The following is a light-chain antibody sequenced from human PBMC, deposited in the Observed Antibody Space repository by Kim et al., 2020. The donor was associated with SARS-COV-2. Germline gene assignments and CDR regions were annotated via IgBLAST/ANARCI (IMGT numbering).Light chain of an antibody. CDR3: TSRDSSGDHVV. CDR1: SLKNYY. J-gene: IGLJ2*01. CDR2: SKS. V-gene: IGLV3-19*01. Sequence: ALGQTVRLTCQRDSLKNYYATWYQQRPGQAPILVIYSKSNRPSGIPDRFSGTTSGNTASLTSTGAQAEDEADYYCTSRDSSGDHVVFGEGTKVTVL.